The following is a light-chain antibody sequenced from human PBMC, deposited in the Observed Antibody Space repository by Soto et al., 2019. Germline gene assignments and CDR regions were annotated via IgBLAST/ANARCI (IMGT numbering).Light chain of an antibody. V-gene: IGLV2-8*01. CDR1: SRDVGGYNY. J-gene: IGLJ2*01. Sequence: QSALTQPPSASGPPGQSVTISCTGSSRDVGGYNYVSWYQQHPGKAPKLIIFEVTKRPSGVPDRFSGSKSANTASLTVSGLQAEDEAEYYCTSYAGANTVVFGGGTKVTVL. CDR3: TSYAGANTVV. CDR2: EVT.